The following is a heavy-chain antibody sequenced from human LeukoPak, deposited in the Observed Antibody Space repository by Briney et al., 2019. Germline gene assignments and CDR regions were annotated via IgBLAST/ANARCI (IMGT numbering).Heavy chain of an antibody. J-gene: IGHJ4*02. CDR2: INPNSGGT. Sequence: GASVTVSCKASGYTFTGYYMHWVRQAPGQGLEWMGWINPNSGGTNYAQKFQGRVTMTRDTSTSTVYMELSSLRSEGTAVYYCARGAHPAGGGSSCPDYWGQGTLVTGSS. D-gene: IGHD6-13*01. CDR1: GYTFTGYY. V-gene: IGHV1-2*02. CDR3: ARGAHPAGGGSSCPDY.